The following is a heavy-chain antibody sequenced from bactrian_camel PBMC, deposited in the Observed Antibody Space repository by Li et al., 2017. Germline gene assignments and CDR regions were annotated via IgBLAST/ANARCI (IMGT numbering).Heavy chain of an antibody. V-gene: IGHV3S40*01. Sequence: DVQLVESGGGLVQPGGSLRLSCAASGVMLSAYDMSWVRQIPGKGLEWVSAINSGSGRTYTADSVKGRFTISRDNAKNTLYLQLNSLKTEDTGVYYCVKGRGGFDYWGQGTQVTVS. CDR1: GVMLSAYD. J-gene: IGHJ6*01. CDR3: VKGRGGFDY. CDR2: INSGSGRT. D-gene: IGHD2*01.